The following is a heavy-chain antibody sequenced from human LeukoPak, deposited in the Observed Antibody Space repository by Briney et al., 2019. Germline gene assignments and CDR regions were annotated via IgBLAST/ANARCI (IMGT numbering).Heavy chain of an antibody. Sequence: AGGSLRLSCAASGFTFSNYVMSWVRQAPGKGLEWVSAISGSGTSTYYADSVKGRFTISRDNSKNTLYLQMNSLRAEDTAVYCCAKGASGGSQRYHDYWGQGTLVTVSS. CDR1: GFTFSNYV. V-gene: IGHV3-23*01. D-gene: IGHD2-15*01. CDR3: AKGASGGSQRYHDY. CDR2: ISGSGTST. J-gene: IGHJ4*02.